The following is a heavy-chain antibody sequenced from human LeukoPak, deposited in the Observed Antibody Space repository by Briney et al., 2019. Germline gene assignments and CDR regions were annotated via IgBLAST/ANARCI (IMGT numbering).Heavy chain of an antibody. J-gene: IGHJ4*02. Sequence: SETLSLTSAVSGGSTSSNNWWGWVRQPPGQGLEWIGEIYHSGSPNYNPSLKSRVTISVDKSRNHFSLNLSSVTAADTAVYYCARVNINNWHSCDYWGQGTLVTVSS. V-gene: IGHV4-4*02. CDR1: GGSTSSNNW. CDR2: IYHSGSP. CDR3: ARVNINNWHSCDY. D-gene: IGHD1-1*01.